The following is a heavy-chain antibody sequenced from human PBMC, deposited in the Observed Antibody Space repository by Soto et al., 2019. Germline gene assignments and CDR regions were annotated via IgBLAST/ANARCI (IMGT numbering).Heavy chain of an antibody. CDR3: AKDGSGHPYYSDN. CDR2: IYHSGTT. Sequence: QVQLQESGPGLVKPSGTLSLTCVVSGASISSNNWWSWVRQPPGKGLEWIGEIYHSGTTSYNPSLKSRVTMSVDKSKNQFSLKVISVTAADTAVYFCAKDGSGHPYYSDNWGQGTLVTVSS. CDR1: GASISSNNW. D-gene: IGHD2-15*01. V-gene: IGHV4-4*02. J-gene: IGHJ4*02.